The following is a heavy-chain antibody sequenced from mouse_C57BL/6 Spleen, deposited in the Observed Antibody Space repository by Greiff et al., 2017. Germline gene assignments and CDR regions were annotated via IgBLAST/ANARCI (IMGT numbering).Heavy chain of an antibody. CDR1: GFTFSSYA. CDR2: ISDGGSYT. J-gene: IGHJ3*01. CDR3: ARDHYYGSSYEFAY. Sequence: EVNVVESGGGLVKPGGSLKLSCAASGFTFSSYAMSWVRQTPEKRLEWVATISDGGSYTYYPDNVKGRFTISRDNAKNNLYLQMSHLKSEDTAMYYCARDHYYGSSYEFAYWGQGTLVTVSA. D-gene: IGHD1-1*01. V-gene: IGHV5-4*01.